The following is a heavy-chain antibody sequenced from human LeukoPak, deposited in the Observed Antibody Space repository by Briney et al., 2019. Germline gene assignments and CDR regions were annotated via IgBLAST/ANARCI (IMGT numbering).Heavy chain of an antibody. J-gene: IGHJ4*02. D-gene: IGHD3-9*01. V-gene: IGHV1-69*13. CDR3: ASRIQPPRSHLRYFDWFPPRYYFDH. CDR2: IIPIFGTA. Sequence: ASVKVSCKASGGTFSSYAISWVRQAPGQGLEWMGGIIPIFGTANYAQKFQGRVTITADESTSTAYMELSSLRSEDTAVYYCASRIQPPRSHLRYFDWFPPRYYFDHWGQGTLVTVSS. CDR1: GGTFSSYA.